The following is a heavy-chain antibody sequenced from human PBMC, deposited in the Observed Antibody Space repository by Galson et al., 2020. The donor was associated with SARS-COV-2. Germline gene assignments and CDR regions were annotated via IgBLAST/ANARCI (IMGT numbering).Heavy chain of an antibody. CDR2: IYSDGPT. CDR3: ARDWLGQFDY. Sequence: GESLKISCAASGFAVSSTYMSWIRQAPGKGLFWVSVIYSDGPTNYADSVKGRVTISRANAKTTLYLQMNSLTVEDTAIDYCARDWLGQFDYWGQGTRVTVSS. V-gene: IGHV3-66*01. CDR1: GFAVSSTY. D-gene: IGHD6-19*01. J-gene: IGHJ4*02.